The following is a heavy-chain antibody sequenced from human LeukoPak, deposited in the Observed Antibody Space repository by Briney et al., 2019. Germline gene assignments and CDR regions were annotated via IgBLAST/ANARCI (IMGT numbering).Heavy chain of an antibody. CDR2: INPNSGGT. V-gene: IGHV1-2*02. Sequence: ASVKVSCKASGYTFTYYYMHWVRQAPGQGLEWMGSINPNSGGTNYAQKFQGRVTMTRDTSISTAYMELSRLRSDDTAVYYCARGDGYKLSSFDYWGQGTLVTVSS. CDR3: ARGDGYKLSSFDY. D-gene: IGHD5-24*01. J-gene: IGHJ4*02. CDR1: GYTFTYYY.